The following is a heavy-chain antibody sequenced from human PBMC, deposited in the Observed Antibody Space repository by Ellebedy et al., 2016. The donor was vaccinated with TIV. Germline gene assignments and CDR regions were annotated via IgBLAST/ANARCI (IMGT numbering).Heavy chain of an antibody. V-gene: IGHV3-48*02. CDR1: GFTFSSYS. J-gene: IGHJ1*01. CDR2: ISSSSTI. D-gene: IGHD4-17*01. Sequence: GESLKISXAASGFTFSSYSMNWVRQAPGKGLEWVSYISSSSTIYYADSVKGRFTISRDNAKNSLYLQMNSLRDEDTAVYYCARDEGDDYGDYIGYFQHWGQGTLVTVSS. CDR3: ARDEGDDYGDYIGYFQH.